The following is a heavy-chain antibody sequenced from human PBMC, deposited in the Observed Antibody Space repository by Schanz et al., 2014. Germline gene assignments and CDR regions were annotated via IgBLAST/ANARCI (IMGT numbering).Heavy chain of an antibody. D-gene: IGHD6-19*01. V-gene: IGHV3-23*01. J-gene: IGHJ6*03. CDR1: GFTFSTYA. CDR2: ITTGGNT. CDR3: ARDHQWLARYYMDV. Sequence: VQLLQSGGALVQPGGSLRLSCSASGFTFSTYAMSWARQTPGKGLEWVSSITTGGNTYYRDSVKGRFIVSRDNSKNTLYLEMNRLRVDDTAVYYCARDHQWLARYYMDVWGKGTTVTVSS.